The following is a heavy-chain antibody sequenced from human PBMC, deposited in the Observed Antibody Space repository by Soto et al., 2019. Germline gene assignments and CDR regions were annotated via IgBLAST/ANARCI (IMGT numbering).Heavy chain of an antibody. CDR1: GFSFSSYG. J-gene: IGHJ6*02. CDR3: ARGTSGYYYGMDV. V-gene: IGHV3-33*01. Sequence: QVQLVESGGGVVQPGRSLRLSCAASGFSFSSYGMLWVRQAPGKGLEWVAVIWYDGGNEQYAASVKGRSTISRDNSKNTLYLQMNSLRAEDTAVYYCARGTSGYYYGMDVWGQGTTVTVSS. CDR2: IWYDGGNE.